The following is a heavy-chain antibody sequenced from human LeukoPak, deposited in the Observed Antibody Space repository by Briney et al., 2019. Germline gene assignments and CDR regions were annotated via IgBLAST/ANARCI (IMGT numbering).Heavy chain of an antibody. Sequence: SETLSLTCTVSGGSISSSSYYWGWIRQPPGKGLEWIGSIYYSGSTYYNPSLKSRVTISVDTSKNQFSLKLSSVTAADTAVYYCARQRKGLLWFGDGGAFDIWGQGTMVTVSS. CDR1: GGSISSSSYY. CDR3: ARQRKGLLWFGDGGAFDI. V-gene: IGHV4-39*01. J-gene: IGHJ3*02. CDR2: IYYSGST. D-gene: IGHD3-10*01.